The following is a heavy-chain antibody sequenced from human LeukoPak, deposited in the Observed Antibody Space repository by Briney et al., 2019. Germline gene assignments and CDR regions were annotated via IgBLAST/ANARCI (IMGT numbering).Heavy chain of an antibody. CDR1: GFTFSSST. CDR2: ISSTSTSI. J-gene: IGHJ4*02. CDR3: ATGYYFGSGSYGYLDY. D-gene: IGHD3-10*01. Sequence: GGSLRLSCAASGFTFSSSTMNWVRQAPGKGLEWVSSISSTSTSINYADSVRGRFTISRDNAKNSLYLQMSSLRAEDTAVYYCATGYYFGSGSYGYLDYWGQGTLVTVSS. V-gene: IGHV3-21*01.